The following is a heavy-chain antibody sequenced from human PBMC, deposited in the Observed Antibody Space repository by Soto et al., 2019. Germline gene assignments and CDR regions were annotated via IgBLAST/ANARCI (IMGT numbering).Heavy chain of an antibody. CDR1: GGSISSSSYY. V-gene: IGHV4-39*01. D-gene: IGHD3-10*01. Sequence: QLQLQESGPGLVKPSETLSLTCTVSGGSISSSSYYWGWIRQPPGKGLEWIGSIYYSGSTYYNPSLKSRVNISVDTSKNQFSLKLSSVTAADTAVYYCARHARFGELSRYNWFDPWGQGTLVTVSS. CDR2: IYYSGST. J-gene: IGHJ5*02. CDR3: ARHARFGELSRYNWFDP.